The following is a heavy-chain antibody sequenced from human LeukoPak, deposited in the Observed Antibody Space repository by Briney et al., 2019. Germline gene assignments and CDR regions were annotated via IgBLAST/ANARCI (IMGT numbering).Heavy chain of an antibody. V-gene: IGHV1-18*01. Sequence: GASVKVSCKASGYTFTSYGISWVRQAPGQGLEWMGWISAYNGNTNYAQKFQGRVTMTRDTSTSTVYMELSSLRSEDTAVYFCARVRDGYNDAFDIWGQGTMVTVS. CDR1: GYTFTSYG. CDR2: ISAYNGNT. D-gene: IGHD5-24*01. CDR3: ARVRDGYNDAFDI. J-gene: IGHJ3*02.